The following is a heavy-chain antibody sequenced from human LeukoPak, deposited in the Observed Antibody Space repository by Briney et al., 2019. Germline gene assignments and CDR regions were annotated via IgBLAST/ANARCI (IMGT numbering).Heavy chain of an antibody. CDR2: ISGGDGST. CDR1: GFTFSSFA. CDR3: AKDGGSYWGAIDS. J-gene: IGHJ4*02. V-gene: IGHV3-23*01. D-gene: IGHD1-26*01. Sequence: PGGSLRLSCAASGFTFSSFAMNWVRQAPGKGLEWVSAISGGDGSTYYADSVKGRFTISRDNSKNTLFLQMNSLRAGDTAVYYCAKDGGSYWGAIDSWGQGTLVTVSS.